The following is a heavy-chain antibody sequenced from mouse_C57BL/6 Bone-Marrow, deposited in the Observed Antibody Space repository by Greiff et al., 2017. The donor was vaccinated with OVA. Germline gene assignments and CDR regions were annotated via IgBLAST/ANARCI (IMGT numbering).Heavy chain of an antibody. J-gene: IGHJ3*01. D-gene: IGHD1-1*01. CDR3: TAYGVAY. CDR1: GFNIKDDY. V-gene: IGHV14-4*01. CDR2: IDPENGDT. Sequence: EVQLQQSGAELVRPGASVKLSYTASGFNIKDDYMHWVKQRPEQGLEWIGWIDPENGDTEYASKFQGKATITADTSSNTAYQQLSSLTSEDTAVYYCTAYGVAYWGQGTLVTVSA.